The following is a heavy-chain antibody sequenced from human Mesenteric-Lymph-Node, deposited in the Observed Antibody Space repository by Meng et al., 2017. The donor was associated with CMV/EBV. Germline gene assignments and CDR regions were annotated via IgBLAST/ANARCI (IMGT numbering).Heavy chain of an antibody. CDR3: AKDGSNWDFDY. CDR1: GFTFSSYE. J-gene: IGHJ4*02. D-gene: IGHD1-1*01. Sequence: GESLKISCAASGFTFSSYEMNWVRQAPGKGLEWVAFIRYDGSNKYYADSVKGRFTISRDTSKNTLYLQMNSLGAEDTAVYYCAKDGSNWDFDYWGQGALVTVSS. CDR2: IRYDGSNK. V-gene: IGHV3-30*02.